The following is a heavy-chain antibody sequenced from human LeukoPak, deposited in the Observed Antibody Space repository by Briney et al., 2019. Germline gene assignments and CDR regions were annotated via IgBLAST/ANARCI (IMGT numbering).Heavy chain of an antibody. CDR3: ARESVVVTENNAFDI. CDR2: IYYSGST. Sequence: SETLPLTCTVSGGSISSYYWSWIRQPPGKGLEWIGYIYYSGSTNYNPSLKSRVTISVDTSKNQFSLKLSSVTAADTAVYYCARESVVVTENNAFDIWGQGTMVTVSS. D-gene: IGHD2-2*01. CDR1: GGSISSYY. J-gene: IGHJ3*02. V-gene: IGHV4-59*01.